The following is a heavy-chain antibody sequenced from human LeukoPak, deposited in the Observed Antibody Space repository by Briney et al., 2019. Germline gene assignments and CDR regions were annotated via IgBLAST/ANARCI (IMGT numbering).Heavy chain of an antibody. CDR1: GFTFSSYE. J-gene: IGHJ4*02. CDR3: AGDRPTSRSAFAVVQ. V-gene: IGHV3-48*03. Sequence: GGSLRLSSAPSGFTFSSYEMNWGRQAPGKGLEWVSYISSSGSTIYYADSVKGRFTISRDNAKNSLYLQMNSLRAEDTAVYYCAGDRPTSRSAFAVVQWGQGNLVTVSS. CDR2: ISSSGSTI. D-gene: IGHD3-3*02.